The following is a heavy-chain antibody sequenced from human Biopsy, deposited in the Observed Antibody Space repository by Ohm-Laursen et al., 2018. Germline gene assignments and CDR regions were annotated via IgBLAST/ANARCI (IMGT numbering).Heavy chain of an antibody. Sequence: SLRLSCTASGFTFSTYAMTWVRQAPGKGLEWVSAISGSGDTTYYADSVKGRFTISRDNSKNTVSLQMNSLRAEDTALYYCAKAGPARSGYYTGFVVDGCDSWGQGTLVTVFS. V-gene: IGHV3-23*01. CDR3: AKAGPARSGYYTGFVVDGCDS. J-gene: IGHJ4*02. CDR2: ISGSGDTT. D-gene: IGHD3-3*01. CDR1: GFTFSTYA.